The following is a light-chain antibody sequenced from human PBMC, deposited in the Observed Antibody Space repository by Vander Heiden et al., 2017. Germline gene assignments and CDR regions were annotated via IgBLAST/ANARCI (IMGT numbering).Light chain of an antibody. J-gene: IGLJ2*01. CDR2: SNN. V-gene: IGLV1-44*01. CDR1: SSNIGSNT. Sequence: QSVLTQPPSASGTPGQRVTISCSGSSSNIGSNTVNGYQQLPGTAPNLLIYSNNQRPSGVPDRFSGSKSGTSASLAISGLQAEEEADYYCAAWDDSRNGPVFGGGTKLTVL. CDR3: AAWDDSRNGPV.